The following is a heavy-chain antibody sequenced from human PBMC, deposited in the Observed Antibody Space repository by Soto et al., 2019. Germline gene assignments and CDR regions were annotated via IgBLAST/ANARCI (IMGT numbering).Heavy chain of an antibody. J-gene: IGHJ6*02. V-gene: IGHV3-48*03. CDR2: ISSSGSTI. CDR1: GFTFSSYE. CDR3: ARDHKGGYYYYGMDV. Sequence: EVQLVESGGGLVQPGGCLRLSCAASGFTFSSYEMNWVRQAPGKGLVWVSYISSSGSTIYNADSVKGRITIFRDNAKNSLYLQMNSLRAEDTAVYYCARDHKGGYYYYGMDVWGQGTTVTVSS.